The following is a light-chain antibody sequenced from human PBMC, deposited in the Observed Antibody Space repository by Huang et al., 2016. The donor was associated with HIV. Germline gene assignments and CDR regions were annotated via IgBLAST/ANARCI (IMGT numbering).Light chain of an antibody. CDR3: QQYNDYPLT. CDR1: QGISTS. CDR2: AAS. J-gene: IGKJ4*01. V-gene: IGKV1-16*02. Sequence: DIQMTQSPSSLSASVGDRVTITCRESQGISTSLSWFQQRPGKAPKSLIYAASSLHSGVPSKFTGSGSGTDFTLTISSLQPEDSATYYCQQYNDYPLTFGGGTKVEIK.